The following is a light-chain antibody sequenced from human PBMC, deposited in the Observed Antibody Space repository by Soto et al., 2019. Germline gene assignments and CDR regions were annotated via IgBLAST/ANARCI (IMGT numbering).Light chain of an antibody. V-gene: IGKV3-20*01. CDR2: GAS. J-gene: IGKJ2*02. Sequence: EIVLTQSPGTLSLSPGERATLSCRASQSVSRNFLAWYQQRPGQAPKLLISGASSRAAGIPDRFSGSGSGTDFTLTISRLEAEDFALYSCQQDATSPGTFGQGTKLEIK. CDR3: QQDATSPGT. CDR1: QSVSRNF.